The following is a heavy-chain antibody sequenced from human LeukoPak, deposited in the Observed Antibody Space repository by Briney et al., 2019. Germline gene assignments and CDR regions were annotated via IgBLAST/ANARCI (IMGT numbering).Heavy chain of an antibody. Sequence: ASVKVSCKASGYTLTSYGISWVRQAPGQGLEWMGWISAYNGNTNYAQKLQGRVTMTTDTSTSTAYMELRSLRSDDTAVYYCARVGYCSSTSCREIPFDPWGQGTLVTVSS. J-gene: IGHJ5*02. CDR3: ARVGYCSSTSCREIPFDP. V-gene: IGHV1-18*01. D-gene: IGHD2-2*01. CDR2: ISAYNGNT. CDR1: GYTLTSYG.